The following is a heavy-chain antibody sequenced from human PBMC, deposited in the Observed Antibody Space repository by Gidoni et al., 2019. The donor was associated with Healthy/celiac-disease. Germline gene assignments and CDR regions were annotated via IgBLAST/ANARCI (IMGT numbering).Heavy chain of an antibody. CDR3: ARVLLPIYGMDV. V-gene: IGHV3-21*01. CDR2: ISSSSSYI. J-gene: IGHJ6*02. CDR1: GFTFSSYS. Sequence: EVQLVESGGGLVKPGGSLRLSCAASGFTFSSYSMNWVRQAPGKGLEWVSSISSSSSYIYYADSVKGRFTISRDNAKNSLYLQMNSLRAEDTAVYYCARVLLPIYGMDVWGQGTTVTVSS.